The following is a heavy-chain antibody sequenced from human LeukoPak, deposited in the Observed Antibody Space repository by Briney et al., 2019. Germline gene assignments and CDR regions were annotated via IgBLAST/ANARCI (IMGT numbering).Heavy chain of an antibody. J-gene: IGHJ4*02. CDR1: GGSISIYY. V-gene: IGHV4-59*12. CDR2: IHHSGNT. Sequence: SETLSLTCTVSGGSISIYYWSWFRQPPGKGLEWIGYIHHSGNTNYNPSLNRRVTMSVDTSKNQFSLKLSSVTAADTAVYYCARGRGSRSWYYFDYWGQGTLVTVSS. CDR3: ARGRGSRSWYYFDY. D-gene: IGHD6-13*01.